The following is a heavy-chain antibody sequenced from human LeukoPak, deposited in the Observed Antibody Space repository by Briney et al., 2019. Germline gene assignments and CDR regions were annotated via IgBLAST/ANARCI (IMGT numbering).Heavy chain of an antibody. CDR3: AREAFLDTAMVRDYYGMDV. CDR2: INPNSGGT. Sequence: ASVTVSCKASGYTFTGYYMHWVRQAPGQGLEWMGWINPNSGGTNYAQKFQGRVTMPSDTSISTAYMELGRLRSDDTAVYYCAREAFLDTAMVRDYYGMDVWGQGTTVTVSS. V-gene: IGHV1-2*02. J-gene: IGHJ6*02. D-gene: IGHD5-18*01. CDR1: GYTFTGYY.